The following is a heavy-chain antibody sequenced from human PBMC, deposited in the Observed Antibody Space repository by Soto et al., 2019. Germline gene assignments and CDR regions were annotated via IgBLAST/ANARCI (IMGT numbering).Heavy chain of an antibody. V-gene: IGHV4-39*01. CDR1: GGSIRSSSYY. Sequence: SETLCLTCTVSGGSIRSSSYYWGWIRQPPGKGLEWIGSIYYSGSTFYNPSLKSRVTISVDTSKNQFSLKLSSVTAADTAVYYCATFYGDYVSYWGQGTLVTVSS. CDR3: ATFYGDYVSY. D-gene: IGHD4-17*01. J-gene: IGHJ4*02. CDR2: IYYSGST.